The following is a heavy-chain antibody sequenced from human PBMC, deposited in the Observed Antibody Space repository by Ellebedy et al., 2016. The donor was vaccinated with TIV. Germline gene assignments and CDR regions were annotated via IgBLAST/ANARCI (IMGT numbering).Heavy chain of an antibody. CDR3: ARGTLPDY. J-gene: IGHJ4*02. Sequence: SETLSLTXAVYGGSFSGYYWSWIRQPPGKGLEWIGEINHSGSTNYNPSLKSRVTISVDTSKNQFSLKLSSVTAADTAVYYCARGTLPDYWGQGTLVTVSS. CDR2: INHSGST. V-gene: IGHV4-34*01. CDR1: GGSFSGYY.